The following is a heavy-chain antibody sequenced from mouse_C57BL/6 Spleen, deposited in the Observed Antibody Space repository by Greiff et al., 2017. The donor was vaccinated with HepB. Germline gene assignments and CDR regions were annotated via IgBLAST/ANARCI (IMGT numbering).Heavy chain of an antibody. J-gene: IGHJ2*01. D-gene: IGHD3-2*02. V-gene: IGHV1-26*01. CDR3: ARMAQGEDYFDY. Sequence: EVQLQQSGPELVKPGASVKISCKASGYTFTDYYINWVKQSHGKSLEWIGDINPNNGGTSYNQKFKGKATLTVDKSSSTAYMELRSLTSEDSAVYYCARMAQGEDYFDYWGQGTTLTVSS. CDR1: GYTFTDYY. CDR2: INPNNGGT.